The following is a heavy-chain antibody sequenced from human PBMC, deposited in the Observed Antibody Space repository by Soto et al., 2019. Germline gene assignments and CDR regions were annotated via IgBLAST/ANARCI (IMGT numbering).Heavy chain of an antibody. CDR1: GYTFTGYY. J-gene: IGHJ5*02. CDR2: INPNSGGT. Sequence: VASVKVSCKASGYTFTGYYMHWVRQAPGQGLEWMGWINPNSGGTNYAQKFQGRVTMTRDTSISTAYMELSRLRSDDTAVYYCARVVVVAATIWFDPWGQGTLVTVS. D-gene: IGHD2-15*01. CDR3: ARVVVVAATIWFDP. V-gene: IGHV1-2*02.